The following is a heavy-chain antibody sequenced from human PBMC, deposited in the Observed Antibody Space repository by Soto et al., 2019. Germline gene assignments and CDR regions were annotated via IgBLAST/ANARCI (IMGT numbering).Heavy chain of an antibody. CDR1: GYTFTSYG. V-gene: IGHV1-18*04. D-gene: IGHD3-3*01. CDR3: ARDPLVTIFGVVTERHYYYYGMDV. Sequence: ASVKVSCKASGYTFTSYGISWVRQAPGQGLEWMGWISAYNGNTNYAQKLQGRVTMTTDTSTSTAYMELRSLRSDDTAVYYCARDPLVTIFGVVTERHYYYYGMDVWGQGTTVTVSS. J-gene: IGHJ6*02. CDR2: ISAYNGNT.